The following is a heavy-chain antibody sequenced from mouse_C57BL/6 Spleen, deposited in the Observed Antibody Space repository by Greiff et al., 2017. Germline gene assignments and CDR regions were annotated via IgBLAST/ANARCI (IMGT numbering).Heavy chain of an antibody. J-gene: IGHJ4*01. Sequence: EVQRVESGGGLVKPGGSLKLSCAASGFTFSSYTMSWVRQTPEKRLEWVATISGGGGNTYYPDSVKGRVTISRDNAKNTLYLQMSSLRSEDTALYDCARHDHSTTGEDAMGYWGQGTSVTVSA. V-gene: IGHV5-9*01. CDR2: ISGGGGNT. D-gene: IGHD2-5*01. CDR3: ARHDHSTTGEDAMGY. CDR1: GFTFSSYT.